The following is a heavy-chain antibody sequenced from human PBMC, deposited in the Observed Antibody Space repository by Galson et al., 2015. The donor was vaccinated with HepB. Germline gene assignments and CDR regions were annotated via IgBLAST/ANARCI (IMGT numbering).Heavy chain of an antibody. CDR2: VTVSGGGT. J-gene: IGHJ6*03. CDR3: ARETTVTTSSFYYYYYMDV. Sequence: SLRLSCAASGFTFTSYDMSWIRQAPGQGLEWVSTVTVSGGGTYYADSVKGRFTISRDNSENTLYLQMNSLRAEDTAVYYCARETTVTTSSFYYYYYMDVWGKGTTVTVSS. V-gene: IGHV3-23*01. D-gene: IGHD4-11*01. CDR1: GFTFTSYD.